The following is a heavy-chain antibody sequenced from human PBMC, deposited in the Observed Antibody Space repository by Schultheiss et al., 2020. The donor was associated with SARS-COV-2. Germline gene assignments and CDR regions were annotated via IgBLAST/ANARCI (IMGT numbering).Heavy chain of an antibody. D-gene: IGHD1-26*01. CDR3: AKFAGATLDHYYYYMDV. J-gene: IGHJ6*03. V-gene: IGHV3-23*01. CDR1: GFTFTSYA. CDR2: LSGSDCDT. Sequence: GGSLRLSCAASGFTFTSYAMTWVRQAPGKGLEWVSGLSGSDCDTYYADSVKGRFTISRLNSKNTLFLQMNSLRADDTAVYYCAKFAGATLDHYYYYMDVWGKGTTVTVSS.